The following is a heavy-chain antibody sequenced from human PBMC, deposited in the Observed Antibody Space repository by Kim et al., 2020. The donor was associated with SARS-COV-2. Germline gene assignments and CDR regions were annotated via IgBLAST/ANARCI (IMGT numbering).Heavy chain of an antibody. V-gene: IGHV4-34*13. CDR3: ARGHQAVTLEQLAYDY. D-gene: IGHD6-13*01. Sequence: SLKSRVTISVATAKNQFSLKLSSVTAADTAVYYCARGHQAVTLEQLAYDYWGQGTLVTVSS. J-gene: IGHJ4*02.